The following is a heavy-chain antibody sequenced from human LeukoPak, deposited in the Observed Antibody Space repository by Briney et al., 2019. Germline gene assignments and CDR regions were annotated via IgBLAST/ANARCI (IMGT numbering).Heavy chain of an antibody. V-gene: IGHV4-59*01. Sequence: SETLSLTCTVSGGSISSYYWSWIRQPPGKGLEWIGYIYYSGSTNYNPSLKSRVTISVDTSKNQFSLKLSSVTAADTAVYYCARTTEGGYTYDYFFYCSMDVWGKGTTGTISS. J-gene: IGHJ6*03. D-gene: IGHD5-18*01. CDR3: ARTTEGGYTYDYFFYCSMDV. CDR2: IYYSGST. CDR1: GGSISSYY.